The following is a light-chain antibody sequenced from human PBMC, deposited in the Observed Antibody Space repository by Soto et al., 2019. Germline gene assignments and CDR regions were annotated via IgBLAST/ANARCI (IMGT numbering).Light chain of an antibody. V-gene: IGLV2-8*01. Sequence: QSVLTQPPSASGSPGQSVTISCTGTSSDVGCYNYVSWYQQHPGKAPKLMIYEVSKRPSGVPDRFSASKSGNTASLTVSGLQAEDEADYYCSSYAGSNNRVVFGGGTKLTVL. CDR3: SSYAGSNNRVV. CDR1: SSDVGCYNY. CDR2: EVS. J-gene: IGLJ2*01.